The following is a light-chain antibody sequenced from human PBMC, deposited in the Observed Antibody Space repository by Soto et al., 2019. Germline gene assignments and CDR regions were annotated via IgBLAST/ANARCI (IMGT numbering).Light chain of an antibody. CDR1: QGISQW. CDR3: QQVTTFPRT. V-gene: IGKV1-12*01. CDR2: GAF. J-gene: IGKJ1*01. Sequence: DIQMTQYPSSVAAAVVDRVTITCRASQGISQWLAWYQHKPGTAPKLLIFGAFSLHRVVHSRFAGSGSVTEFTLTIKSLQPEDVATYYCQQVTTFPRTFGHGTKVDIK.